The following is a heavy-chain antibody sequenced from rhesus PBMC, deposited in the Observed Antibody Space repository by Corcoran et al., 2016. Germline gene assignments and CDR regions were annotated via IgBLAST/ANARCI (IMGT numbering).Heavy chain of an antibody. CDR2: CDGYIAGT. CDR1: GGSISGYY. D-gene: IGHD3-3*01. Sequence: QVQLQESGPGLVKPSETLSLTCAVSGGSISGYYWSWSRQPPGKGLEWIGRCDGYIAGTNYNPSLKSRVTISKDPSKNQFSLKLSSVTAADTAVYYCAREYRITIFGVVITSWYFDYWGQGVLVTVSS. CDR3: AREYRITIFGVVITSWYFDY. J-gene: IGHJ4*01. V-gene: IGHV4-81*01.